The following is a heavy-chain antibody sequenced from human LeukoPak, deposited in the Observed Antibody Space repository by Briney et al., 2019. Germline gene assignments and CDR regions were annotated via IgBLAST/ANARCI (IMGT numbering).Heavy chain of an antibody. D-gene: IGHD3-10*01. Sequence: PGGSLRLSCTVSGFTFNNYAMNWVRQAPGKGLEWVSVISSDGGRTDYPDSVKGRFTISRDNSKNTLYLQMNSLRAEDTAVYYCAKSSHGGYYFDYWGQGTLVTVSS. J-gene: IGHJ4*02. V-gene: IGHV3-23*01. CDR3: AKSSHGGYYFDY. CDR1: GFTFNNYA. CDR2: ISSDGGRT.